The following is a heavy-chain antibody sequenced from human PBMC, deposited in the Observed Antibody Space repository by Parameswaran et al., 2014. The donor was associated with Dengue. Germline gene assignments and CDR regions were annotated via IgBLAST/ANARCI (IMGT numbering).Heavy chain of an antibody. D-gene: IGHD7-27*01. J-gene: IGHJ4*02. Sequence: LRLSCAISGDSVSSNSAAWNWIRQSPSRGLEWLGRTYYRSKWYNDYAVSVKSRITINGDTSKNQFSLHLKSVTPEDTAVYYCARDRDWGFTYWGQGTLVTVSS. CDR2: TYYRSKWYN. V-gene: IGHV6-1*01. CDR1: GDSVSSNSAA. CDR3: ARDRDWGFTY.